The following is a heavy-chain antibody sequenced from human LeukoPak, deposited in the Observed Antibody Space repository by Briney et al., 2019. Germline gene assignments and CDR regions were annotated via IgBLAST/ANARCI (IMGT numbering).Heavy chain of an antibody. Sequence: SETLSLTWAVYRGSFSGYYCSWIRQPPGKGLEWIEAINLSGSTNYNPYLKSRVTISVDTSKNQFSLKLSSVTAADTAVYYCASTSGYSYGHFDYWGQGTLVTVSS. CDR2: INLSGST. D-gene: IGHD5-18*01. V-gene: IGHV4-34*01. J-gene: IGHJ4*02. CDR3: ASTSGYSYGHFDY. CDR1: RGSFSGYY.